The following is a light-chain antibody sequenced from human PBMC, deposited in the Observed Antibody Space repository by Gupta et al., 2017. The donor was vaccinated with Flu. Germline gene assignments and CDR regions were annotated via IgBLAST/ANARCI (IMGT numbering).Light chain of an antibody. CDR1: SSDVGGSSS. Sequence: GPSSDVGGSSSCSWYHKHPGTSPTLMIYEVSSRPSGVSTRFSGSKSGNTASLTISGLQAEDDADYYCSSDTISNNYVFGNGTKVTVL. CDR3: SSDTISNNYV. V-gene: IGLV2-14*01. J-gene: IGLJ1*01. CDR2: EVS.